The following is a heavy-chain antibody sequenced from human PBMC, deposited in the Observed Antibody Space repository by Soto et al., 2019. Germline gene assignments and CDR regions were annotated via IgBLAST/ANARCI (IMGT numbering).Heavy chain of an antibody. Sequence: ASVKVSCKASGYTFTSYGISWVRQAPGQGLEWMGWISAYNGNTNYAQKLQGRVTMTTDTSTSTAYMELRSLRSDDTAVYYCARTALSVPTLTTCPDYWGQGTLVTVSS. CDR1: GYTFTSYG. V-gene: IGHV1-18*01. CDR3: ARTALSVPTLTTCPDY. D-gene: IGHD4-17*01. J-gene: IGHJ4*02. CDR2: ISAYNGNT.